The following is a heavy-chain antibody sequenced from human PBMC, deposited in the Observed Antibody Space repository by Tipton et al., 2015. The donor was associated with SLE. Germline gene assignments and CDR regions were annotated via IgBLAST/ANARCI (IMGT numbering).Heavy chain of an antibody. Sequence: SLRLSCAASGFTFFNYGMHWVRQAPGKGLEWVAFRRYGGIFESYADSVKGRFTISRDTSKNTVYLQLNSLRAEDTAVYYCARIGSGSYCLEYWGQGALVTVSS. J-gene: IGHJ4*02. CDR2: RRYGGIFE. CDR1: GFTFFNYG. D-gene: IGHD3-10*01. V-gene: IGHV3-30*02. CDR3: ARIGSGSYCLEY.